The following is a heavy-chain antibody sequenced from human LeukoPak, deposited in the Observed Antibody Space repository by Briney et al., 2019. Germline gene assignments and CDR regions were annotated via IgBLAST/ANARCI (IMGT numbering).Heavy chain of an antibody. CDR3: AREGTYCSSTSCYLWFDP. V-gene: IGHV1-18*04. J-gene: IGHJ5*02. CDR2: ISAYNGNT. Sequence: GASVKVSCKASGYTLTRYYMHWVRQAPGQGLEWMGWISAYNGNTNYAQKLQGRVTMTTDTSTSTAYMELRSLRSDDTAVYYCAREGTYCSSTSCYLWFDPWGQGTLVTVSS. D-gene: IGHD2-2*01. CDR1: GYTLTRYY.